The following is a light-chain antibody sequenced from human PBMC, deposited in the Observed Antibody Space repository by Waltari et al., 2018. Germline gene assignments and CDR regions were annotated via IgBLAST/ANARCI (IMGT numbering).Light chain of an antibody. V-gene: IGLV2-14*01. CDR3: CSYTVVTTSYV. CDR2: EVS. J-gene: IGLJ1*01. CDR1: SSDIGRQDY. Sequence: QSALTQPASVSGSPGQSITISCTGTSSDIGRQDYVSWYQLHPGKGPKLIIYEVSNRPSDISDRFSGSKSGNSASLTISGLQAEDEAVYYCCSYTVVTTSYVFGPGTTVTVL.